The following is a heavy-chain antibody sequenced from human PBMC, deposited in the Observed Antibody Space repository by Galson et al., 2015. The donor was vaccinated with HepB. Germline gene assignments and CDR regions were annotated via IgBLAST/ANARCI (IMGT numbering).Heavy chain of an antibody. D-gene: IGHD5-18*01. CDR1: GLTFSTNY. CDR2: IYTGGSP. J-gene: IGHJ4*02. CDR3: ARVGSGDRYGYSDY. Sequence: SLRLSCAASGLTFSTNYMSWVRQAPGKGLEWVSVIYTGGSPYYADSVKGRFTISRDNSKNTLYLQMNSLRAEDTAVYYCARVGSGDRYGYSDYWGQGTLVTVSS. V-gene: IGHV3-66*01.